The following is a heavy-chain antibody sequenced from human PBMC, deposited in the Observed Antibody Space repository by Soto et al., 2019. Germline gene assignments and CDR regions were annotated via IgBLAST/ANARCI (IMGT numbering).Heavy chain of an antibody. CDR3: ARGGFWSGFGY. Sequence: SQTLSLTCDISGDSVSSNTAWNWIRQSPSRGLEWLGRTYYKSKWINDYAVSVRSRITVNPDTSKYQFSLQLNSVTPEDTAVYYCARGGFWSGFGYWGQGTLVTVSS. V-gene: IGHV6-1*01. CDR1: GDSVSSNTA. CDR2: TYYKSKWIN. J-gene: IGHJ4*02. D-gene: IGHD3-3*01.